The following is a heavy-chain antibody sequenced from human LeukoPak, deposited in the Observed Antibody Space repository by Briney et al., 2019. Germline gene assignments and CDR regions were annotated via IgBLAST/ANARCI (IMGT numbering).Heavy chain of an antibody. V-gene: IGHV3-64*01. CDR3: ARGTRGFDY. D-gene: IGHD3-10*01. CDR1: GFTFSSYA. J-gene: IGHJ4*02. CDR2: ISSNGGST. Sequence: GGSLRLSCAASGFTFSSYAMHWVRQAPGKGLEYVSAISSNGGSTYYANSVKGRFTISRDNSKNTLYLQMSSLRAEDMAVYYCARGTRGFDYWGQGTLVTASS.